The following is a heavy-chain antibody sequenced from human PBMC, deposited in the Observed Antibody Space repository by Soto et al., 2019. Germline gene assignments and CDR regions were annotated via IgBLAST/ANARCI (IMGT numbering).Heavy chain of an antibody. V-gene: IGHV5-10-1*01. CDR3: ARHGGGRIAVTGFMGMDV. Sequence: EVQLVQSGAEVKKPGESLTISCKGSGSSFANSWITWLRQMPGKGLEWMGRIDPSDSYTHYSPSFQGHVTISVDKSINTAYLRWSSLKASDSAKYYCARHGGGRIAVTGFMGMDVWGQGTAVTVSS. CDR1: GSSFANSW. CDR2: IDPSDSYT. D-gene: IGHD6-13*01. J-gene: IGHJ6*02.